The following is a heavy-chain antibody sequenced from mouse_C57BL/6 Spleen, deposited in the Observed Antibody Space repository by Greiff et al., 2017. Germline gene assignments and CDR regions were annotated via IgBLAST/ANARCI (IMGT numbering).Heavy chain of an antibody. CDR3: ARTDDGYYEEVDY. J-gene: IGHJ2*01. D-gene: IGHD2-3*01. V-gene: IGHV1-64*01. CDR2: IHPNSGST. Sequence: QVQLQQSGAELVKPGASVKLSCKASGYTFTSYWMHWVKQRPGQGLEWIGMIHPNSGSTNYNEKFKSKATLTVDKSSSTAYMQLSSLTSEDSAVYYCARTDDGYYEEVDYWGQGTTLTVSS. CDR1: GYTFTSYW.